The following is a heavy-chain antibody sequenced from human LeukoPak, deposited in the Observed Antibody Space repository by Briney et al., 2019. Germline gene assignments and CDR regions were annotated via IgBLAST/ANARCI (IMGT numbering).Heavy chain of an antibody. CDR2: IYPGDSET. D-gene: IGHD3-22*01. CDR3: ARHSDNSGYYYFDY. Sequence: GESLKISCKGSGYTFTTYWIGWVRQMPGKGLEWVGIIYPGDSETRYSPSFQGQVTISADKSISTAYLQWSSLQASDTAMYFCARHSDNSGYYYFDYWGQGTLVTVSS. V-gene: IGHV5-51*01. J-gene: IGHJ4*02. CDR1: GYTFTTYW.